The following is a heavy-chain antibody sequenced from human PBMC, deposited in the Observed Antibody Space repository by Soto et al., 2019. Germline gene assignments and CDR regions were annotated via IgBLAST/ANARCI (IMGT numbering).Heavy chain of an antibody. D-gene: IGHD4-17*01. J-gene: IGHJ6*02. CDR3: ARVTVTLLPHYSDYAMDV. V-gene: IGHV4-59*01. CDR1: GGSISCYY. CDR2: IYYSWST. Sequence: TLPLTCTVLGGSISCYYWSWIRQPPVSVLEWVVYIYYSWSTSYNPSLKGRVTISVDTSKNQFSLKLSSVTAADTAVYYCARVTVTLLPHYSDYAMDVWGQGTTV.